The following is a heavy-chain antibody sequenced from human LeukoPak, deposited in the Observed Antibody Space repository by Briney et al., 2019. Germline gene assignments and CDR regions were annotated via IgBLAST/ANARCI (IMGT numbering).Heavy chain of an antibody. Sequence: SETLCLTCTVSGGSVSSGDYNWGWLRQPPGKGLEWIRSVYHSGATYYNPSLNSRVTISVDRSKNQFSLKLNSVTAADAAVYFCARDLYADHDQDAFDVWGQRTLVTVSS. D-gene: IGHD2-8*01. CDR3: ARDLYADHDQDAFDV. CDR1: GGSVSSGDYN. CDR2: VYHSGAT. V-gene: IGHV4-30-2*01. J-gene: IGHJ3*01.